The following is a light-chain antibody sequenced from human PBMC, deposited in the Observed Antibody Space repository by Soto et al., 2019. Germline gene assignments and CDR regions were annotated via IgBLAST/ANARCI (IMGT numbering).Light chain of an antibody. CDR1: QSVSSYY. J-gene: IGKJ5*01. Sequence: ESVLTQCPGILSLSTGERAILSGRASQSVSSYYLAWYQQKPGQAPRLLIYGASSRATGIPDRFSGSGSGTDFTLTINGLQPEDFATYYCQQAASLPITFGQRRLLEVK. CDR2: GAS. CDR3: QQAASLPIT. V-gene: IGKV3-20*01.